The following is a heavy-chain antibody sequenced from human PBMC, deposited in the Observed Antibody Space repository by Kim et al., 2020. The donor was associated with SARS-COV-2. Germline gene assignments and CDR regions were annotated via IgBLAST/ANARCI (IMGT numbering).Heavy chain of an antibody. CDR3: TTDRGSSSPFDY. D-gene: IGHD6-6*01. CDR2: IKSKTDGGTT. J-gene: IGHJ4*02. Sequence: GGSLRLSRAASGFTFSNAWMSWVRQAPGKGLEWVGRIKSKTDGGTTDYAAPVKGRFTISRDDSKNTLYLQMNSLKTEDTAVYYCTTDRGSSSPFDYWGQGTLVTVSS. CDR1: GFTFSNAW. V-gene: IGHV3-15*01.